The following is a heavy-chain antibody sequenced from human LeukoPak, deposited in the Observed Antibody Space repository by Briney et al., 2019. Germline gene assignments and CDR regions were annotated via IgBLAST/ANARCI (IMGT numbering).Heavy chain of an antibody. CDR3: AREPDGYELYNCFGP. D-gene: IGHD5-12*01. Sequence: SVKVSCKASGGTFSSYAISWVRQAPGQGLEWVGGIIPIFGTANYAQKFQGRVPITTDEAMSTAYIGLSSVRSEDTAVYYCAREPDGYELYNCFGPWGQGTLVTVSS. V-gene: IGHV1-69*05. CDR2: IIPIFGTA. CDR1: GGTFSSYA. J-gene: IGHJ5*02.